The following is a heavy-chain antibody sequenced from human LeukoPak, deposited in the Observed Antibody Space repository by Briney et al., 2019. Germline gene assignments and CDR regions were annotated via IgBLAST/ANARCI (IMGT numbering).Heavy chain of an antibody. Sequence: SETLSLTCAAYGGSFSGYYWSWIRQPPGKGLEWIGEINHSGSTNYNPSLKSRVTISVDTSKNQFSLKLSSVTAADTAVYYCARLFPRGYSYGYVVGNWFDPWGQGTLVTVSS. CDR2: INHSGST. J-gene: IGHJ5*02. CDR1: GGSFSGYY. V-gene: IGHV4-34*01. D-gene: IGHD5-18*01. CDR3: ARLFPRGYSYGYVVGNWFDP.